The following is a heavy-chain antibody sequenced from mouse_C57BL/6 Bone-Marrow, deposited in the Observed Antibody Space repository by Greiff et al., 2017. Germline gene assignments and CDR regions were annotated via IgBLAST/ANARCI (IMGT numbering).Heavy chain of an antibody. CDR1: GYTFTSYD. CDR2: IYPRDGST. Sequence: VQLKESGPELVKPGASVKLSCKASGYTFTSYDINWVKQRPGQGLEWIGWIYPRDGSTKYNEKFKGKATLTVDTSSSTAYMELHSLTSEDSAVYFCARLEFAGSSGDWYFDVWGTGTTVTVSS. D-gene: IGHD1-1*01. V-gene: IGHV1-85*01. CDR3: ARLEFAGSSGDWYFDV. J-gene: IGHJ1*03.